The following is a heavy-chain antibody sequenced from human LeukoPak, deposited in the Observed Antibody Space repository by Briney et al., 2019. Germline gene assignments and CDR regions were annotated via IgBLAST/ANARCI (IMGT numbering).Heavy chain of an antibody. Sequence: SQTLSLTCTVSGGSISSGGYYWSWIRQHPGKGLEWIGYIYYSGSTYYNPSLKSRVTISVDTSKNQFSLKLSSVTAADTAVYYCARTPGYSYGYGMYYYDSSGYYSVDYWGQGTLVTVSS. CDR1: GGSISSGGYY. J-gene: IGHJ4*02. CDR2: IYYSGST. D-gene: IGHD3-22*01. V-gene: IGHV4-31*03. CDR3: ARTPGYSYGYGMYYYDSSGYYSVDY.